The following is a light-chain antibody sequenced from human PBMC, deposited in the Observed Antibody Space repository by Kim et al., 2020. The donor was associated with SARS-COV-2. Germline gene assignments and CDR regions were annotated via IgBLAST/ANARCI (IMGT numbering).Light chain of an antibody. CDR1: QSISSY. V-gene: IGKV1-39*01. CDR2: AAS. J-gene: IGKJ1*01. CDR3: QQSYSTPFRT. Sequence: SVGDRVTITCRASQSISSYLNWYQQKPGKAPKLLIYAASSLQSGVPSRFSGSGSGTDFTLTISSLQPEDFATYYCQQSYSTPFRTFGQGTKVDIK.